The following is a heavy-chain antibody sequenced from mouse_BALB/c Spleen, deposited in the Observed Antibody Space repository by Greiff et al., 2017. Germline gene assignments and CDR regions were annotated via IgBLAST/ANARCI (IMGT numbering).Heavy chain of an antibody. D-gene: IGHD1-2*01. Sequence: EVKLQESGAELVKPGASVKLSCTASGFNIKDTYMHWVKQRPEQGLEWIGRIDPANGNTKYDPKFQGKATITADTSSNTAYLQLSSLTSEDTAVYYCAKELLRPYYFDYWGQGTTLTVSS. V-gene: IGHV14-3*02. CDR3: AKELLRPYYFDY. CDR2: IDPANGNT. CDR1: GFNIKDTY. J-gene: IGHJ2*01.